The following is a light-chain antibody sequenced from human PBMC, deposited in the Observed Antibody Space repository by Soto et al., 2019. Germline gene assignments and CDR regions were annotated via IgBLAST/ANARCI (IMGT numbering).Light chain of an antibody. J-gene: IGKJ1*01. V-gene: IGKV3-20*01. CDR3: EHYCSSPWT. CDR1: QSVSSSY. Sequence: EIVLTQSPGTLSLSPGERATLSCRASQSVSSSYLAWYQQKPGQSPRLLIYGASSRATGIPARFSGSGSGTDFTLTISRLELEEFPVYYGEHYCSSPWTFGQGAKVDIK. CDR2: GAS.